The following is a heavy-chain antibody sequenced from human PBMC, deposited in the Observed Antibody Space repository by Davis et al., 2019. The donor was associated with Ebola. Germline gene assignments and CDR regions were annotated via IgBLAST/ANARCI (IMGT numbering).Heavy chain of an antibody. J-gene: IGHJ4*02. V-gene: IGHV3-30*04. CDR2: ISYDGSTT. Sequence: GGSLRLSCAASGFTFSRFPMHWVRQAPGKGLEWVAIISYDGSTTYYADSVKGRFTISRDNSKSTLYVQMNSLRPEDTAVYYCARDFGLAAAGTAFDSWGQGTLVTVSS. CDR1: GFTFSRFP. CDR3: ARDFGLAAAGTAFDS. D-gene: IGHD6-13*01.